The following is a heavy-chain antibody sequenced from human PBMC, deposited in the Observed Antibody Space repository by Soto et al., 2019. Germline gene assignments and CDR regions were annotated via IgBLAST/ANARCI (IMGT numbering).Heavy chain of an antibody. CDR2: IYHSGST. J-gene: IGHJ5*02. CDR3: ARFLSPGPLSFGALRFSFDP. V-gene: IGHV4-4*02. Sequence: SEALSLTCAVSAGSISTGNWFSCVRQPPRKGLEWIGEIYHSGSTNYNPSLKSRVTISVDKSKNQFSLKLSSVTAADTAVYYCARFLSPGPLSFGALRFSFDPWGQGPLVT. CDR1: AGSISTGNW. D-gene: IGHD3-10*01.